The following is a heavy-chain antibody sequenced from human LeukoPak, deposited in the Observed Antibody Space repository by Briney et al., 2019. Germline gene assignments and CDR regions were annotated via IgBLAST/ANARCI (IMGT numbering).Heavy chain of an antibody. CDR2: IKQDGSAK. Sequence: PGGSLRLSCAASGFTFSNYWMSWVRQAPGKGLEWVANIKQDGSAKYYVDSVKGRFTISRDNAKNSLFLQMYSLRAEDTAVYYCAREASDWNYYYYLDVWGKGTTVTISS. CDR3: AREASDWNYYYYLDV. J-gene: IGHJ6*03. D-gene: IGHD6-19*01. V-gene: IGHV3-7*01. CDR1: GFTFSNYW.